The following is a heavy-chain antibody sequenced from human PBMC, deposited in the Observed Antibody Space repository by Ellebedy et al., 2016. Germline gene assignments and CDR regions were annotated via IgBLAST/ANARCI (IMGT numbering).Heavy chain of an antibody. CDR1: GGSISSYY. V-gene: IGHV4-59*08. J-gene: IGHJ5*02. CDR2: IYYSGST. Sequence: SETLSLXXTVSGGSISSYYWSWIRQPPGKGLEWIGYIYYSGSTNYNPSLKSRVTISVDTSKNQFSLKLSSVTAADTAVYYCARLGDFVYYDSSGMFDPWGQGTLVTVSS. CDR3: ARLGDFVYYDSSGMFDP. D-gene: IGHD3-22*01.